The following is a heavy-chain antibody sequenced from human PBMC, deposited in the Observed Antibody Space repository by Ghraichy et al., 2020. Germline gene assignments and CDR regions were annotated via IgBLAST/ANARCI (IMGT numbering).Heavy chain of an antibody. Sequence: GGSLRLSCAASGFTFSSYGMHWVRQAPGKGLEWVAVIWYDGSNKYYADSVKGRFTISRDNSKNTLYLQMNSLRAEDTAVYYCARSRRNYDILTGYYRRYGMDVWGQGTTVTVSS. D-gene: IGHD3-9*01. J-gene: IGHJ6*02. CDR3: ARSRRNYDILTGYYRRYGMDV. CDR1: GFTFSSYG. CDR2: IWYDGSNK. V-gene: IGHV3-33*01.